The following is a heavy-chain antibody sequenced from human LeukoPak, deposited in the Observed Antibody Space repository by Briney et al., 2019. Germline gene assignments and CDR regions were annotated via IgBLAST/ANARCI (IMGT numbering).Heavy chain of an antibody. CDR1: GASFSSGSYY. Sequence: SATLSLTCSVSGASFSSGSYYWSWIRQPPGKGLEWIGYVDYSGSTNYNPSLKSRVTISLVTSKNQFSLGLSSVTAADTAVYYCASRHGDSGSSNCWGQGTLVTVSS. CDR2: VDYSGST. D-gene: IGHD3-10*01. CDR3: ASRHGDSGSSNC. J-gene: IGHJ4*02. V-gene: IGHV4-61*01.